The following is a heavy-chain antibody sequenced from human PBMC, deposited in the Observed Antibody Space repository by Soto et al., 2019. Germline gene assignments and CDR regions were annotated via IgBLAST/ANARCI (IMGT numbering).Heavy chain of an antibody. Sequence: TSETLSLTCNVSGGSISTSRSYWAWIRQPPGKGLEWLANIFYSGSTYYNPSLASRVTVSVDTSKNEFSLKLRSVTAADTAVYYCARQPTTGDTDLWFDPWGQGTLVTVS. CDR2: IFYSGST. J-gene: IGHJ5*02. CDR1: GGSISTSRSY. D-gene: IGHD2-21*01. V-gene: IGHV4-39*01. CDR3: ARQPTTGDTDLWFDP.